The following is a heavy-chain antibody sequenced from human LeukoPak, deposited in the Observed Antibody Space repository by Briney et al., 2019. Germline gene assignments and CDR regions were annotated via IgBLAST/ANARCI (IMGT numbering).Heavy chain of an antibody. CDR1: GFTFSSYS. Sequence: GGSLRLSCAASGFTFSSYSMNWVRQAPGKGLKWVSYISGRGTNKEYADSVKGRFTISRDSAENALYLQMNNLRAEDTAVYYCARDSSGWYLDYWGQGTLVTVSS. J-gene: IGHJ4*02. D-gene: IGHD6-19*01. V-gene: IGHV3-48*04. CDR2: ISGRGTNK. CDR3: ARDSSGWYLDY.